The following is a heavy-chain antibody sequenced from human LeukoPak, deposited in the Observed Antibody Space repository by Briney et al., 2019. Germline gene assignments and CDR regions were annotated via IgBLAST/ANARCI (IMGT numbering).Heavy chain of an antibody. CDR3: AKGIGYRYRYEGFYFDY. CDR2: ISVSGGST. Sequence: GGSLRLSCAASGFTFSSYAMSWGRQAPGKGVEWVSAISVSGGSTYYADSVKGRFTISRENSKNTLYLHINSLRAEDTAVYYCAKGIGYRYRYEGFYFDYWGQGPGVTLSS. D-gene: IGHD5-18*01. CDR1: GFTFSSYA. V-gene: IGHV3-23*01. J-gene: IGHJ4*02.